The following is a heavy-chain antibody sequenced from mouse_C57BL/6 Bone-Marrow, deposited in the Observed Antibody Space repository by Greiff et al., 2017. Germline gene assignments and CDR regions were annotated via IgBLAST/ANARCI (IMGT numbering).Heavy chain of an antibody. CDR3: ARQGREYFDV. J-gene: IGHJ1*03. CDR1: GYTFTDYN. V-gene: IGHV1-18*01. CDR2: INPNNGGT. D-gene: IGHD3-3*01. Sequence: EVQLQESGPELVKPGASVKIPCKASGYTFTDYNMDWVKQSHGKSLEWIGDINPNNGGTIYNQKFKGKATLTVDKSSSTAYMELRSLTSEDTAVYYCARQGREYFDVWGTGTTVTVAS.